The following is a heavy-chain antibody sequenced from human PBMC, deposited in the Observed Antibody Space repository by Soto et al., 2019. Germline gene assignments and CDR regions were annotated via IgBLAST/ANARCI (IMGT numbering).Heavy chain of an antibody. CDR2: IYTSGST. CDR3: ARVITIFGVVMANWFDP. D-gene: IGHD3-3*01. J-gene: IGHJ5*02. CDR1: GGSISSYY. Sequence: ETLSLTCTVSGGSISSYYWSWIRQPAGKGLEWIGRIYTSGSTNYNPSLKSRVTMSVDTSKNQFSLKLSSVTAADTAVYYCARVITIFGVVMANWFDPWGQGTLVTVSS. V-gene: IGHV4-4*07.